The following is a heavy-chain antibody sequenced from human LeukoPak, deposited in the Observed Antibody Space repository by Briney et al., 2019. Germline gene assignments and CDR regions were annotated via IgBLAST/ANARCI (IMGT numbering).Heavy chain of an antibody. Sequence: SETLSLTCTVSGGSITNYYWSWIRQPPGKGLEWIGFSYYNGNTNYNPSLKSRVTISVDMSKNQFSLSLRSVTAADTAVYYCARAAKSYSSGWYASHPPERMDVWGKGTTVTVSS. J-gene: IGHJ6*04. V-gene: IGHV4-59*01. CDR3: ARAAKSYSSGWYASHPPERMDV. D-gene: IGHD6-19*01. CDR1: GGSITNYY. CDR2: SYYNGNT.